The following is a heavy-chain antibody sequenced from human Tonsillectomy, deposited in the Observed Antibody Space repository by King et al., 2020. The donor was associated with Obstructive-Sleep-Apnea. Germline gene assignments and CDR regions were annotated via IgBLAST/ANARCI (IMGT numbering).Heavy chain of an antibody. Sequence: VQLQESGPGLVKPSETLSLTCTVSGGSISSYYWSWIRQPPGKGLEWIGYIYYSGSTNYNPSLKSRVTISVDTSKNQFSLKLSSVTAADTAVYYCARGRGDLATISVWFDPWGQGTLVTVSS. J-gene: IGHJ5*02. V-gene: IGHV4-59*01. CDR2: IYYSGST. CDR1: GGSISSYY. CDR3: ARGRGDLATISVWFDP. D-gene: IGHD5-24*01.